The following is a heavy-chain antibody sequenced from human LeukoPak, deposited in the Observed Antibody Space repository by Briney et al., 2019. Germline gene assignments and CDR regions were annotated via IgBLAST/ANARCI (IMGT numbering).Heavy chain of an antibody. Sequence: TASETLSLTCAVYGGSFSGYYWSWIRQPPGKGLEWIGEINHSGSTNYNPSLKSRVTISVDTSKNQFSLKLSSVTAADTAVYYCARALPKRYSSSIHDYWGQGTLVTVSS. CDR2: INHSGST. J-gene: IGHJ4*02. CDR1: GGSFSGYY. V-gene: IGHV4-34*01. D-gene: IGHD6-6*01. CDR3: ARALPKRYSSSIHDY.